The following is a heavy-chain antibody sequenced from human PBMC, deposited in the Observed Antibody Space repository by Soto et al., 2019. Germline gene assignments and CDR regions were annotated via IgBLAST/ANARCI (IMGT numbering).Heavy chain of an antibody. J-gene: IGHJ6*02. CDR3: ARDNAVTTRIYYYYGMDV. CDR2: IIPIFGTA. CDR1: GGTFSSYA. D-gene: IGHD4-17*01. V-gene: IGHV1-69*13. Sequence: ASVKVSCKASGGTFSSYAISWVRQAPGQGLEWMGGIIPIFGTANYAQKFQGRVTITADESTSTAYMELSSLRSEDTAVYYCARDNAVTTRIYYYYGMDVWGQGTTVTVSS.